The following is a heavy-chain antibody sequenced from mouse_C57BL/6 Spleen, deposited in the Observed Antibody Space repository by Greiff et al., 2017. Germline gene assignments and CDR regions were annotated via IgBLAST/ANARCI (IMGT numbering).Heavy chain of an antibody. CDR2: ISSGSSTI. Sequence: EVKLMESGGGLVKPGGSLKLSCAASGFTFSDYGMHWVRQAPEQGLEWVAYISSGSSTIYYADTVKGRFPLSRDNAKNTLFLQVTRLRSDDTDKYYGARPGDLDYFDYCGQGTTLTVSS. CDR3: ARPGDLDYFDY. V-gene: IGHV5-17*01. CDR1: GFTFSDYG. J-gene: IGHJ2*01. D-gene: IGHD3-3*01.